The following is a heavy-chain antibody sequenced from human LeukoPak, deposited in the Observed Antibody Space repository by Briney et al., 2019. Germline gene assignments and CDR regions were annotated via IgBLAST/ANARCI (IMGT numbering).Heavy chain of an antibody. Sequence: GGSLRLSCAASGINFSIYWMHWVRQAPGKGLVWVSRINSDGSDTSYADSVKGRFTISRDNAKNTLYLQINSLRAEDTAVYYCASDDGYRSFDYWGHGTLVTVSS. J-gene: IGHJ4*01. V-gene: IGHV3-74*01. CDR2: INSDGSDT. CDR3: ASDDGYRSFDY. CDR1: GINFSIYW. D-gene: IGHD5-24*01.